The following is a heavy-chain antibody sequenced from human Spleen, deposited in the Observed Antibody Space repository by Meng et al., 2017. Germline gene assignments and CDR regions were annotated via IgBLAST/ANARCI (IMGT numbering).Heavy chain of an antibody. CDR3: AGVYSYGYLAFDI. D-gene: IGHD5-18*01. V-gene: IGHV3-30*01. J-gene: IGHJ3*02. CDR2: VSNDGSIK. CDR1: GLTFSSYA. Sequence: SLNISCAASGLTFSSYAMHWVRQAPGKGLEWVAVVSNDGSIKHYADSVKGRLTISRDNSKNTLYLQMNSLRREDTALYNCAGVYSYGYLAFDIWGQGTMVTVSS.